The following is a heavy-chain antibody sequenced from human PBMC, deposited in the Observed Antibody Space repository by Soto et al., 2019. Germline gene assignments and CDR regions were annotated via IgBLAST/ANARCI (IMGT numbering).Heavy chain of an antibody. CDR1: GGSFSGYY. D-gene: IGHD6-19*01. J-gene: IGHJ6*02. V-gene: IGHV4-34*01. Sequence: SETLSLTCAVYGGSFSGYYWSWIRQPPGKGLEWIGEINHSGSTNYNPSLKSRVTISVDTSKNQFSLKLSSVTAADTAVYYCARGPAVAGRDYYGMDVRGQGTTVTVSS. CDR2: INHSGST. CDR3: ARGPAVAGRDYYGMDV.